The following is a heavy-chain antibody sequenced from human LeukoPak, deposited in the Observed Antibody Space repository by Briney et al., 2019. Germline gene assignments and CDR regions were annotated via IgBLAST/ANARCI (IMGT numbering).Heavy chain of an antibody. V-gene: IGHV4-34*01. CDR3: ARDKREPRYAFDI. Sequence: SETLSLTCAVYGGSFSGYYWSWIRQPPGKGLEWIGEINHSGSTNYNPSLKSRVTISVDTSKNQFSLKLSSVTAADTAVYYCARDKREPRYAFDIWGQGTMVTVSS. D-gene: IGHD1-26*01. J-gene: IGHJ3*02. CDR1: GGSFSGYY. CDR2: INHSGST.